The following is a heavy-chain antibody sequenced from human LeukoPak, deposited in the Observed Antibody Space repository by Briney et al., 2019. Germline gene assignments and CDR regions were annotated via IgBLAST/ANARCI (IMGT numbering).Heavy chain of an antibody. CDR2: ISGSGGST. V-gene: IGHV3-23*01. J-gene: IGHJ4*02. Sequence: GGSLRLSCAASGFTFSSYAMSWVRQAPGKGLEWVSAISGSGGSTYYADSVKGRFTISRNNSKNTLYLQMNSLRAEDTAVYYCAKDPGPYYYDSSGYLFDYWGQGTLVTVSS. D-gene: IGHD3-22*01. CDR3: AKDPGPYYYDSSGYLFDY. CDR1: GFTFSSYA.